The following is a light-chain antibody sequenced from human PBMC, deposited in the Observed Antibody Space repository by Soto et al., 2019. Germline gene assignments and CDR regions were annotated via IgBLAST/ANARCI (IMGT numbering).Light chain of an antibody. J-gene: IGKJ1*01. CDR1: QSISNW. Sequence: DIQMTQSPSTLSASVGDRVTITCRASQSISNWLAWYKQKPGKAPKLLIYKASSLESGLPSRFSGSGSGTEFTLTISSLQPDDFASYYGQQYNSYPWTFGQGTKVEIK. CDR3: QQYNSYPWT. CDR2: KAS. V-gene: IGKV1-5*03.